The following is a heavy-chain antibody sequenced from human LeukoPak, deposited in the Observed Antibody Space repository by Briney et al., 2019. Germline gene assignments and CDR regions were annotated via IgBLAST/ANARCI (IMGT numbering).Heavy chain of an antibody. CDR2: ISSDGSST. J-gene: IGHJ4*02. CDR1: GFTFSSYW. V-gene: IGHV3-74*01. Sequence: PGGSLRLSCAASGFTFSSYWMHWVRQAPGKGLVWVSRISSDGSSTSYADSVKGRFTISRDNAKNTLYLQMNSLRAEDTAVYYCARDLSYYFDYWGQGTPVTVSS. CDR3: ARDLSYYFDY.